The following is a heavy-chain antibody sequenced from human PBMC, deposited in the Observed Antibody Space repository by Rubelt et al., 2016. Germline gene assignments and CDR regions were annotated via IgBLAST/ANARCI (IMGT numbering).Heavy chain of an antibody. J-gene: IGHJ4*02. CDR2: ISAYNGTT. V-gene: IGHV1-18*01. CDR1: GYTFTSHG. D-gene: IGHD2-15*01. CDR3: ARDRGGYYFDY. Sequence: QVQLVQSGAEVKKPGASVKVSCKASGYTFTSHGISWVRQAPGQGLEWMGWISAYNGTTNYEQKLQGIVTLTTDTSPSTAYMELRSLVSDDTAVYYCARDRGGYYFDYWGQGTLVTVSS.